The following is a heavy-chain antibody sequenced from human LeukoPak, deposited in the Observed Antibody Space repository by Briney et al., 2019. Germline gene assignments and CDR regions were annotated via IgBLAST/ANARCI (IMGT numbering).Heavy chain of an antibody. J-gene: IGHJ6*02. V-gene: IGHV3-7*04. CDR3: VRGRDIVATAPYYYGMDV. Sequence: GGSLRLSCAASGFTFGAYWMNWVRQAPGKGLEWVANIWQGESGAHYVDSVTGRFIISGDSAKTSLYLQMNNLRAEDSAVYYCVRGRDIVATAPYYYGMDVWGQGTTVTVSS. CDR1: GFTFGAYW. CDR2: IWQGESGA. D-gene: IGHD5-12*01.